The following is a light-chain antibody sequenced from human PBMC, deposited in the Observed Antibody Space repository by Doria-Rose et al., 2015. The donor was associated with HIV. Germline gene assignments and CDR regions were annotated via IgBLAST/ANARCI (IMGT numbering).Light chain of an antibody. CDR3: SSYTSGTSFV. CDR2: DVT. Sequence: QSVLTQPASVSGSPGQSITISCTGTSSDVGYYKYVSWYQQYPGKAPKLKISDVTKRPSGVSDRFSGSKSGNTASLTISGLQAEDEAEYFCSSYTSGTSFVFGGGTKLTV. J-gene: IGLJ2*01. CDR1: SSDVGYYKY. V-gene: IGLV2-14*03.